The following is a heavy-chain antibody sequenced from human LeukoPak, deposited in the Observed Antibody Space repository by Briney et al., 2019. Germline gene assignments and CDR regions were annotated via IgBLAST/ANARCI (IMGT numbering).Heavy chain of an antibody. CDR3: ARSSPSSSWYYFDY. V-gene: IGHV1-3*01. J-gene: IGHJ4*02. Sequence: ASVKVSCKASGYTFTSYAMHWVRQAPGQRLEWMGWINAGNGNTKYSQKFQGRVAITRDTSASTAYMELSSLRSEDTAVYYCARSSPSSSWYYFDYWGQGTLVTVSS. D-gene: IGHD6-13*01. CDR1: GYTFTSYA. CDR2: INAGNGNT.